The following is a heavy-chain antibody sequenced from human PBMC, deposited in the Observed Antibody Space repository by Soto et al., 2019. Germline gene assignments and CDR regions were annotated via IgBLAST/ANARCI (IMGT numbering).Heavy chain of an antibody. D-gene: IGHD4-17*01. CDR2: INPSGGST. CDR1: GYTYTSYY. J-gene: IGHJ4*02. CDR3: ARPSIKTTVSAPGDY. Sequence: ASVNVSCAASGYTYTSYYMHWVRQAPGQGLEWMGIINPSGGSTSYAQKFQGRVTMTRDTSTSTVYMELSSLRSEDTAVYYCARPSIKTTVSAPGDYWGQGTLVTVSS. V-gene: IGHV1-46*03.